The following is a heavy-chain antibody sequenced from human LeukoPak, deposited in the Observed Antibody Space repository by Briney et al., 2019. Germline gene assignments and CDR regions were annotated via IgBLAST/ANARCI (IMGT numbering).Heavy chain of an antibody. D-gene: IGHD2-2*01. V-gene: IGHV4-59*11. J-gene: IGHJ4*02. CDR1: GGSINSHY. CDR3: ARSPCSTTSCYLPFDY. Sequence: SETLSLTCTVSGGSINSHYWGWIRQPPGKGLEWIAYIYCSGSTNYNPSLKSRVTISVDTSKSQFSLKLTSVTAANTAVYYCARSPCSTTSCYLPFDYWGQGTLVTVSS. CDR2: IYCSGST.